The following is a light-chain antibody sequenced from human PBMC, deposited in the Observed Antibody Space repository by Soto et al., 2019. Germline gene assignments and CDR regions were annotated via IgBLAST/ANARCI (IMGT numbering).Light chain of an antibody. Sequence: DVVMTQSPLSLPVTLGQPASISCRSSQSLVYSDGNTYLNWFQQRPGQSPRRLIYKVSNWDSRVQDRFSGSCSGTDFTLKISRVEAEDVGVYYCMQGTHWPYTFGQGTNLEIK. J-gene: IGKJ2*01. CDR3: MQGTHWPYT. V-gene: IGKV2D-30*01. CDR1: QSLVYSDGNTY. CDR2: KVS.